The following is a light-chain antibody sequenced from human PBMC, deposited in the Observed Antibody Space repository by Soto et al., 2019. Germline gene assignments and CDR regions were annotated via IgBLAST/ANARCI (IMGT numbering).Light chain of an antibody. Sequence: QSALNQPASVSGSPGQSLTISCTGTNSDVGGYNYVSWYQQHPGKPPPLVIYQVTNRPSGVSDRFSGSKSGNTASLTISGLQAEDEADYYCVSYTSGGTVVFGGGTKVTVL. CDR3: VSYTSGGTVV. CDR1: NSDVGGYNY. CDR2: QVT. V-gene: IGLV2-14*01. J-gene: IGLJ2*01.